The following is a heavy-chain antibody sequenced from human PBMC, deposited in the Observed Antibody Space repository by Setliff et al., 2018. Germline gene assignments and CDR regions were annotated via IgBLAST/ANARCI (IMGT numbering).Heavy chain of an antibody. CDR1: GGSISSSSYY. CDR3: ARHPHYDSSGYRDY. J-gene: IGHJ4*02. Sequence: PSETLSLTCTVSGGSISSSSYYWGWTRQPPGKGLEWIGSIYYSGSTYYNPSLKSRVTISVDTSKNQFSLKLSSVTAADTAVYYCARHPHYDSSGYRDYWGQGTLVTVSS. D-gene: IGHD3-22*01. V-gene: IGHV4-39*01. CDR2: IYYSGST.